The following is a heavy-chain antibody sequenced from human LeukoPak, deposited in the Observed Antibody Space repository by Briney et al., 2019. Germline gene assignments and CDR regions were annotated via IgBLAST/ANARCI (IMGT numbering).Heavy chain of an antibody. V-gene: IGHV1-18*01. J-gene: IGHJ4*02. Sequence: ASVKVSCKASGYTFTSYGISWVRQAPGQGLEWMGWISAYNGNTNYAQKLQGRVTMTTDTSTSTAYMELRSLRSDDTAVYYCARDEVPRVVVAATVDYWGQGTLVTVSS. CDR2: ISAYNGNT. CDR1: GYTFTSYG. CDR3: ARDEVPRVVVAATVDY. D-gene: IGHD2-15*01.